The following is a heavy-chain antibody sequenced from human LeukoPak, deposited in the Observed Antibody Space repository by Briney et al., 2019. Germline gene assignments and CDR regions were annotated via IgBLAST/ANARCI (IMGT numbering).Heavy chain of an antibody. CDR1: GGSISTYY. D-gene: IGHD6-19*01. V-gene: IGHV4-4*07. Sequence: PSETLSLTCSVSGGSISTYYWIWIRQPAGKGLEGIGRVYNSGSTNYNPSLKSRVTMSVDTSKNQFSLKVRSVTAADTAVYYCARATSGQFYYFEYWGQGALVTVSS. CDR3: ARATSGQFYYFEY. CDR2: VYNSGST. J-gene: IGHJ4*02.